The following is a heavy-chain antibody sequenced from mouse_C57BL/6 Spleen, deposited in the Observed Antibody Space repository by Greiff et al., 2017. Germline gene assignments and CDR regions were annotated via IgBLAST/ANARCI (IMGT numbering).Heavy chain of an antibody. CDR1: GYTFTDYE. Sequence: QVQLKESGAELVRPGASVTLSCKASGYTFTDYEMHWVKQTPVHGLEWIGAIDPETGGTAYNQKFKGKAILTADKSSSTAYMELRSLTSEDSAVYYCTRRELWFAYWGQGTLVTVSA. V-gene: IGHV1-15*01. CDR3: TRRELWFAY. J-gene: IGHJ3*01. CDR2: IDPETGGT.